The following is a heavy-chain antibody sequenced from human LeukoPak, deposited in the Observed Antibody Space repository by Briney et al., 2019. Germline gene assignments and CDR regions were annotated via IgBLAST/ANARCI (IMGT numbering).Heavy chain of an antibody. CDR2: IYYSGST. CDR3: ASGYYYDSSGYYGHDAFDI. V-gene: IGHV4-30-4*08. CDR1: GGSISSGDYY. Sequence: PSETLSLTCTVSGGSISSGDYYWSWIRQPPGKGLEWIGYIYYSGSTYYNPSLKSRVTISVDTSKNQFSLKLSSVTAADTAVYYCASGYYYDSSGYYGHDAFDIWGQGTMVTVSS. J-gene: IGHJ3*02. D-gene: IGHD3-22*01.